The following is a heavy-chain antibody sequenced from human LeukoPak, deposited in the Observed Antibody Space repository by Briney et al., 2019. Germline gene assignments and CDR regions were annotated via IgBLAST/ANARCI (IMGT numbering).Heavy chain of an antibody. Sequence: GGSLRLSCVASGITFNIYSMAWLRQAPGKGPEWVSPVGGGGAGTHYADSVKGRFTISRDNSKNTVYLQMNSLRADDTAVYYCAKESFLTYLGEVLILAEYWGQGTLVTVSS. CDR1: GITFNIYS. D-gene: IGHD2-15*01. J-gene: IGHJ4*02. CDR3: AKESFLTYLGEVLILAEY. CDR2: VGGGGAGT. V-gene: IGHV3-23*01.